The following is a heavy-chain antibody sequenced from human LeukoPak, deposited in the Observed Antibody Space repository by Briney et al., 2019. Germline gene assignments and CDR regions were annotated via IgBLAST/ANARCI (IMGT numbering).Heavy chain of an antibody. CDR3: ARCPGEIEAAGTEVSGFDP. Sequence: PSETLSLTCAVYGGSFSGYYWSWIRQPPGKGLEWIGEINHSGSTNYNPSLKSRVTISVDTSKNQFSLKLSSVTAADTAVYYCARCPGEIEAAGTEVSGFDPWGQGTLVTVSS. J-gene: IGHJ5*02. CDR1: GGSFSGYY. CDR2: INHSGST. D-gene: IGHD6-13*01. V-gene: IGHV4-34*01.